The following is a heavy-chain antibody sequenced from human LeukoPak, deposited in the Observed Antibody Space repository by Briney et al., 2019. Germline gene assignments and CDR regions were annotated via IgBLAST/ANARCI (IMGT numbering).Heavy chain of an antibody. Sequence: SETLSLTCTVSGGSISSGGYYWSWIRQPPGKGLEWIGYIYHSGSTYYNPSLKSRVTISVDRSKNQFSLKLSSVTAADTAVYYCARDRNYCDSSGYYAGGAFDIWGQGTMVTVSS. D-gene: IGHD3-22*01. J-gene: IGHJ3*02. CDR2: IYHSGST. CDR3: ARDRNYCDSSGYYAGGAFDI. V-gene: IGHV4-30-2*01. CDR1: GGSISSGGYY.